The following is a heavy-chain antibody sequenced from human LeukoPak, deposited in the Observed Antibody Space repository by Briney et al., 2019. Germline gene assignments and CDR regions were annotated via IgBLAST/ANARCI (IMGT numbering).Heavy chain of an antibody. CDR3: ARYGSSSGYYVY. CDR2: IYYSGST. Sequence: SETLSLTCSVSGVSISSYYWSWIRQPPGKGLEWIGYIYYSGSTNYNPSLKSRVTISVDTSKNQFSLKLSSVTAADTAVYYCARYGSSSGYYVYWGQGTLVSVSS. D-gene: IGHD3-22*01. CDR1: GVSISSYY. J-gene: IGHJ4*02. V-gene: IGHV4-59*12.